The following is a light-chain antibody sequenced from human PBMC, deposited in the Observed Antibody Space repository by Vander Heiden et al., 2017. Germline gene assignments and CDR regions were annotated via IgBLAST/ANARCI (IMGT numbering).Light chain of an antibody. CDR3: QQYYSYPGT. J-gene: IGKJ1*01. CDR1: QGISSY. V-gene: IGKV1-8*01. Sequence: ANRTTQPPSSLSASIGDRVTITCRASQGISSYLAWYQQKPGKAPKLLIYSASTLQSGVPSRFSGSGSGTDFTLTISCLQSEDFATYYCQQYYSYPGTFGQGTKVEIK. CDR2: SAS.